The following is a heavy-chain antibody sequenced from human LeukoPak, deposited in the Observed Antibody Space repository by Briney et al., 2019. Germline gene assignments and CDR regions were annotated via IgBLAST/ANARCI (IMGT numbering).Heavy chain of an antibody. Sequence: GGSLRLSCAASGFTFSSYGMHWVRQAPGKGLEWVAVISYDGSNKYYADSVKGRFTISRDNAKNSLYLQMNSLRAEDTAVYYCARENGRWGQGTLVTVSS. CDR1: GFTFSSYG. V-gene: IGHV3-30*03. D-gene: IGHD2-8*01. J-gene: IGHJ4*02. CDR2: ISYDGSNK. CDR3: ARENGR.